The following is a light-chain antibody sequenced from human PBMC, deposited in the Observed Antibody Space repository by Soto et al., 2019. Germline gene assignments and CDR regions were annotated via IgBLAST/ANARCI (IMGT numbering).Light chain of an antibody. Sequence: DIVMTQSPLSLPVTPGEPASISCRSSQSLLHSNGYNYLDWYLQKPGQSPQLLIYLGSNRASGVPDRFSGSGSGTDFTLKISRVEPEDVGVYCCMQALQTPRTFGGGTKVEIK. CDR3: MQALQTPRT. J-gene: IGKJ4*01. CDR1: QSLLHSNGYNY. CDR2: LGS. V-gene: IGKV2-28*01.